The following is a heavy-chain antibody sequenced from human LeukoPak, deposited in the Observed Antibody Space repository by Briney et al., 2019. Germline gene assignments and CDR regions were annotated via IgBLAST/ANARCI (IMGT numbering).Heavy chain of an antibody. CDR1: GFTFSSYA. CDR2: ISDSGGST. V-gene: IGHV3-23*01. D-gene: IGHD4-11*01. Sequence: PGGSLRLSCAASGFTFSSYAMNWVRQAPGKGLEWVSTISDSGGSTYYADSVKGRFTISRDNSKNTLSLQLNSLRAEDTAVYFCAKRGGYSNYHPFDYWGQGTLVTVSS. J-gene: IGHJ4*02. CDR3: AKRGGYSNYHPFDY.